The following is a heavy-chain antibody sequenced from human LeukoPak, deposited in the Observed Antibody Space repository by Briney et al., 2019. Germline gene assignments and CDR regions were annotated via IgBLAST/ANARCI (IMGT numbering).Heavy chain of an antibody. Sequence: PSETLSLTCTVSGGSISSYYWSWIRQPAGKGLGWIGRVYTSGSTNYNPSLKSRVTMSVDTSMNQFSLKLSSVTAADTAVYYCAGIRFLEWSSPTNAFDIWGQGTMVTVSS. CDR1: GGSISSYY. CDR2: VYTSGST. J-gene: IGHJ3*02. V-gene: IGHV4-4*07. D-gene: IGHD3-3*01. CDR3: AGIRFLEWSSPTNAFDI.